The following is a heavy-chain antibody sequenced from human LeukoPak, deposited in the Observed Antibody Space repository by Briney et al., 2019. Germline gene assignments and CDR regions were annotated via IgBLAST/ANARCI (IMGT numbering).Heavy chain of an antibody. D-gene: IGHD7-27*01. CDR3: ARGSGHHWGPSAYFDY. CDR2: IYYSGST. Sequence: PSETLSLTCTVSGGSMTSSSYYWGWIRQPPGKGLEWIGSIYYSGSTYYNPSLKSRVTISIDTSKNQFSLKLSSVTAADTAVYYCARGSGHHWGPSAYFDYWGQGTLVTVSS. CDR1: GGSMTSSSYY. J-gene: IGHJ4*02. V-gene: IGHV4-39*07.